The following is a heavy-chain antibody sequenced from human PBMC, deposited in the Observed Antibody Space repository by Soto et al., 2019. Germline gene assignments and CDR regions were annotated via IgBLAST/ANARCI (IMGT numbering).Heavy chain of an antibody. V-gene: IGHV3-23*01. J-gene: IGHJ3*01. CDR1: GVIFTNNA. Sequence: GGSLRLPGAASGVIFTNNAMNWVRQAPGKGLGWVSVIGGRGNSAYYADPVQGRFTISRDNSKNTLSLQMSSLAADDTAIYYCVREGRGSFDFWGRGTMVTVSS. CDR2: IGGRGNSA. D-gene: IGHD5-12*01. CDR3: VREGRGSFDF.